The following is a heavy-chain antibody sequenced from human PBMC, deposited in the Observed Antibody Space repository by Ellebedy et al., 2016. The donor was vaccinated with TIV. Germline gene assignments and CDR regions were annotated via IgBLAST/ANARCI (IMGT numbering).Heavy chain of an antibody. V-gene: IGHV3-11*01. J-gene: IGHJ5*02. D-gene: IGHD6-13*01. CDR2: ISGSGSTI. CDR1: GFTFSGYY. Sequence: GESLKISCAASGFTFSGYYMNWIRQAPGKGLEWVSYISGSGSTISYADSVKGRFTISRDNAKNSLYLQVNSLRAEDTAVYYCARDARFIDQQHNWFDPWGQGTLVTVSS. CDR3: ARDARFIDQQHNWFDP.